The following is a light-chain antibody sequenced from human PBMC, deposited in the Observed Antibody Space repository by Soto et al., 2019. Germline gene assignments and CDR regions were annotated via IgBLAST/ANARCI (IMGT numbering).Light chain of an antibody. CDR1: QSVLYSSTNNNH. V-gene: IGKV4-1*01. CDR3: QQYYSIPWT. CDR2: WAS. Sequence: DIVMTQSPDSLAVSLGERATINCRSSQSVLYSSTNNNHLAWYQQKPGQPPKLLIYWASTRESGVPDRFSGSGYGTDFTLTISSLQAEDVAVCYCQQYYSIPWTFGQGTRVEI. J-gene: IGKJ1*01.